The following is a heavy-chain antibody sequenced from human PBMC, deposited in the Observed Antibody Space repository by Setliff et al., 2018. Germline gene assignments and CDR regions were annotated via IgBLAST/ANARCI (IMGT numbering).Heavy chain of an antibody. V-gene: IGHV3-30-3*02. CDR3: AKPTMTRDMDV. D-gene: IGHD3-22*01. Sequence: GGSLRLSCAASGFTFTNYIIHWVRQAPGKGLEWVAVISYDGSNKYYADSVKGRFTISRDNSKNTLYLQMNSLRAEDTAVYYCAKPTMTRDMDVWGQGTTVTVSS. CDR1: GFTFTNYI. J-gene: IGHJ6*02. CDR2: ISYDGSNK.